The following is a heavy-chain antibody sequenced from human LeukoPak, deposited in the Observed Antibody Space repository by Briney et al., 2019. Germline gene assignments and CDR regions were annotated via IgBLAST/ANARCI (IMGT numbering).Heavy chain of an antibody. D-gene: IGHD6-13*01. J-gene: IGHJ5*02. Sequence: ASVKVSCKASGYTFTGSYIHWVRQAPGQGLEWMGRINPDTGGTDYAQKFQGRITMTRDTSITTAYMELSRLTSDDTAMYYCAKVPPSITAAGNWLDPWGQGALVTVSS. CDR3: AKVPPSITAAGNWLDP. CDR2: INPDTGGT. V-gene: IGHV1-2*06. CDR1: GYTFTGSY.